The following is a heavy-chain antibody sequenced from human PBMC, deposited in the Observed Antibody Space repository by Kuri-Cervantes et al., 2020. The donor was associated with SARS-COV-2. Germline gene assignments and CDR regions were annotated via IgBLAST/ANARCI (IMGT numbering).Heavy chain of an antibody. CDR2: ISYDGSNK. CDR1: GFTFSSYA. Sequence: GGSLRLSCAASGFTFSSYAMHWVRQAPGKGLEWVAVISYDGSNKYYADSVKGRFTISRDNSKNTLYLQMNSLRAEDTAVYYCAKDISQGITIPADAFDIWGQGTMVTVSS. D-gene: IGHD3-3*01. V-gene: IGHV3-30-3*01. J-gene: IGHJ3*02. CDR3: AKDISQGITIPADAFDI.